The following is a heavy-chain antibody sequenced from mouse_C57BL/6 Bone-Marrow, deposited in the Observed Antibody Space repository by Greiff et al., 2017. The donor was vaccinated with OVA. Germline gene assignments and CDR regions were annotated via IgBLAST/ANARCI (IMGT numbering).Heavy chain of an antibody. CDR1: GFSINSDCY. J-gene: IGHJ1*03. V-gene: IGHV3-3*01. CDR2: TFYSGIT. CDR3: ARSPLDHGYFDV. Sequence: EVQGVESGPSLVRPSQTLSLTCTVTGFSINSDCYWIWIRQFPGNKLEYIGYTFYSGITYYNPSLESRTYITRDTSKNQFSLKLSSVTTEDTATYYCARSPLDHGYFDVWGTGTTVTVSS.